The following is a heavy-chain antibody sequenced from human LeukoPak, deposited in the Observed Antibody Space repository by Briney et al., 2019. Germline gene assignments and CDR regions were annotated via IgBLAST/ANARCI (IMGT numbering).Heavy chain of an antibody. V-gene: IGHV3-23*01. CDR2: ISGSGGTT. CDR1: GFTFGSYA. CDR3: TYGDYVLGRFDY. J-gene: IGHJ4*02. D-gene: IGHD4-17*01. Sequence: AGGSLRLSCAGSGFTFGSYAMSWVRQAPGKGLEWVSGISGSGGTTYYADSVKGRFTISRDNSKNTLSLQMNSLRADDTAVYSCTYGDYVLGRFDYWGQGTLVTVSS.